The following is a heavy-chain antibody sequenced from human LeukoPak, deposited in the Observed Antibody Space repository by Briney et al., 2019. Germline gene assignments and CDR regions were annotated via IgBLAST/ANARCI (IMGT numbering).Heavy chain of an antibody. CDR2: INPNSGGT. J-gene: IGHJ4*02. CDR3: ARDTAGGYCYGSGSYPLFDY. V-gene: IGHV1-2*02. CDR1: GYTFTGYY. Sequence: ASVKVSCKASGYTFTGYYMHWVRQAPGQGPEWMGWINPNSGGTNYAQKFQGRVTMTRDTSISTAYMELSRLRSDDTAVYYCARDTAGGYCYGSGSYPLFDYWGQGTLVTVSS. D-gene: IGHD3-10*01.